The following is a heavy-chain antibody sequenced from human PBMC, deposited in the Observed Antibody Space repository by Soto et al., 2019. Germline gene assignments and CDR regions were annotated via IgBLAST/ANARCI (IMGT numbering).Heavy chain of an antibody. CDR3: ASGEYYYDSSGFWPALY. CDR1: GASVSSAGYY. J-gene: IGHJ4*02. Sequence: SETLSLTCSVSGASVSSAGYYCSWIRQHPGKGLEWIGYIYYSGSTYYNPSLKSRVTISVDTSQNQFSLKLSSVTAADTAVYYCASGEYYYDSSGFWPALYWGQGNLVTVPQ. D-gene: IGHD3-22*01. CDR2: IYYSGST. V-gene: IGHV4-31*03.